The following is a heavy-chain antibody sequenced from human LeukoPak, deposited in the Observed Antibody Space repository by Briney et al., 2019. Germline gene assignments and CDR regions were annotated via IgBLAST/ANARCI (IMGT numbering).Heavy chain of an antibody. V-gene: IGHV3-21*01. CDR2: ITTSSYT. CDR1: GFSFTTYA. D-gene: IGHD6-13*01. J-gene: IGHJ4*02. CDR3: AKIAAAGTWVFDY. Sequence: PGGSLRLSCAASGFSFTTYAMNWVRQAPGKGLEWVSSITTSSYTYYADSVKGRFTISRDNAKNSLYLQMNSLRAEDTAVYYCAKIAAAGTWVFDYWGQGTLVTVSS.